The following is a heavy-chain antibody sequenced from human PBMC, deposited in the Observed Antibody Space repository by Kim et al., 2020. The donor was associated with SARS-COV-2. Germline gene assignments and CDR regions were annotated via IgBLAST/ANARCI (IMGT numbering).Heavy chain of an antibody. J-gene: IGHJ4*02. CDR1: GFTFSSYA. Sequence: GGSLRLSCAASGFTFSSYAMSWVRQAPGKGLEWVSVIYSGGSSTYYADSVKGRFNISRDNSKNTLYLQMNSRRAEDTAVYYCARNPFGYCSGGSCYSDYWGQGTLVTVSS. V-gene: IGHV3-23*03. CDR3: ARNPFGYCSGGSCYSDY. D-gene: IGHD2-15*01. CDR2: IYSGGSST.